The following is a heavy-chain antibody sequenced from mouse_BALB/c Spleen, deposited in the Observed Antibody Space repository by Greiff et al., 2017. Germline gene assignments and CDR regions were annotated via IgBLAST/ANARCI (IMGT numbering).Heavy chain of an antibody. D-gene: IGHD2-10*02. Sequence: EVMLVESGGGLVKPGGSLKLSCAASGFTFSSYAMSWVRQTPEKRLEWVASISSGGSTYYPDSVKGRFTISRDNARNILYLQMSSLRSGDTAMYYCARGLVWVSMDYWGQGTSVTVPA. CDR2: ISSGGST. CDR1: GFTFSSYA. V-gene: IGHV5-6-5*01. J-gene: IGHJ4*01. CDR3: ARGLVWVSMDY.